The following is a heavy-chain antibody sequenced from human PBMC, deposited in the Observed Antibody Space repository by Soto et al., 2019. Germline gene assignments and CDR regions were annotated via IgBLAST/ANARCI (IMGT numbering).Heavy chain of an antibody. CDR2: IWYDGSNK. CDR3: ARDQVVVAATHYYYYGMDV. CDR1: GFTFSSYG. D-gene: IGHD2-15*01. J-gene: IGHJ6*02. Sequence: PGGSLRLSCAASGFTFSSYGMHWVRQAPGKGLEWVAVIWYDGSNKYYADSVKGRFTISRDNSKNTLYLQMNSLRAEDTAVYYCARDQVVVAATHYYYYGMDVWGQGTTVTVSS. V-gene: IGHV3-33*01.